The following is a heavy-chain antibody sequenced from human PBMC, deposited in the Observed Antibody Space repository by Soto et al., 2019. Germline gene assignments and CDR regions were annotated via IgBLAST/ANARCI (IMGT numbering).Heavy chain of an antibody. CDR2: IYWNDDK. CDR1: GFSLSTSGVG. J-gene: IGHJ6*02. CDR3: AHRQSRPRYYYYYYGMDV. V-gene: IGHV2-5*01. Sequence: QITLKESGPTLVNPTQTLTLTCTFSGFSLSTSGVGVGWIRQPPGKALEWLALIYWNDDKRYSPSLKSRLTITKDTSKNQVVLTMTNMDPVDTATYYCAHRQSRPRYYYYYYGMDVWGQGTTVTVSS.